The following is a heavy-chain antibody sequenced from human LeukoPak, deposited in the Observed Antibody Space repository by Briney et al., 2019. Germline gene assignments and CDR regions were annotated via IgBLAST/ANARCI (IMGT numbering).Heavy chain of an antibody. Sequence: ETLSLTCSVSGGSMSSYYWSWIRQPAGKGLEWIGRIYSSGSSNYNPSLKSRVTMSVDTSKNQFSLKLTSVTAADTAVYYCAREGRYGDYEGYWGQGTLVTVSS. D-gene: IGHD4-17*01. CDR3: AREGRYGDYEGY. V-gene: IGHV4-4*07. J-gene: IGHJ4*02. CDR2: IYSSGSS. CDR1: GGSMSSYY.